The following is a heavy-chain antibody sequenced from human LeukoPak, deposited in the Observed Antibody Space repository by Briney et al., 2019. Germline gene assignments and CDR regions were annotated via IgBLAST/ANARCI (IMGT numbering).Heavy chain of an antibody. CDR2: IWYDGSNK. D-gene: IGHD2-2*02. Sequence: GGSLRLSCAASGFNFSNYGMHWVRQAPGKGLEWVTVIWYDGSNKYYAGSVKDRFTISRDNSKNTVYLQMNSLRAEDTAVYYCARADAGDCSSTSCYTYNWFDPWGQGTLVTVSS. CDR1: GFNFSNYG. V-gene: IGHV3-33*01. J-gene: IGHJ5*02. CDR3: ARADAGDCSSTSCYTYNWFDP.